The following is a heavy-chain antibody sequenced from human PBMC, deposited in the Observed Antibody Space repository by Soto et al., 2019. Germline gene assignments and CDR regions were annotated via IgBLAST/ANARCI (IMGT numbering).Heavy chain of an antibody. CDR2: INGSSTTI. J-gene: IGHJ4*02. Sequence: GGSLRLSWAVSGFTFSSYAMSWVRQAPGKGLEWVSYINGSSTTIYYADSVKGRLTISRDNAKNSLYLQMNSPSTEDTAVYYCARGYGYGYDFGSWGQGTLVTVSS. V-gene: IGHV3-48*04. CDR3: ARGYGYGYDFGS. CDR1: GFTFSSYA. D-gene: IGHD5-18*01.